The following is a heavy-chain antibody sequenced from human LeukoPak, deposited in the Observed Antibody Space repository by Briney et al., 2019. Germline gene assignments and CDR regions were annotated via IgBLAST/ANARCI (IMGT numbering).Heavy chain of an antibody. CDR3: ARARDSGSFNSAFDF. CDR2: IYYSGST. J-gene: IGHJ4*02. Sequence: PSETLSLTCTVSGGSISNYYWSWIRQPPGKGLEWIGYIYYSGSTNHNPSLKSRVTISLDTSKNQFSLRLNSVTAADTAVYYCARARDSGSFNSAFDFWGQGTLVTVSS. CDR1: GGSISNYY. D-gene: IGHD3-10*01. V-gene: IGHV4-59*01.